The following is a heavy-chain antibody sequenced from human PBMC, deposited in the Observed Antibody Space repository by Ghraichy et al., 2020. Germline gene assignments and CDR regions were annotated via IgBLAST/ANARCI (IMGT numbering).Heavy chain of an antibody. V-gene: IGHV3-23*01. CDR3: AKHVGYYYDSSGYPFDY. CDR1: GFTFSSYA. J-gene: IGHJ4*02. CDR2: ISGSGGST. Sequence: GGSLRLSCAASGFTFSSYAMSWVRQAPGKGLEWVSAISGSGGSTYYADSVKGRFTISRDNSKNTLYLQMNSLRAEDTAVYYCAKHVGYYYDSSGYPFDYWGQGTLVTVSS. D-gene: IGHD3-22*01.